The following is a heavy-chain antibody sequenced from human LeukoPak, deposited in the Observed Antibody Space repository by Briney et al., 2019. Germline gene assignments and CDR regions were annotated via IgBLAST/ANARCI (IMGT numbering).Heavy chain of an antibody. CDR1: GGTFSSYA. CDR2: IIPIFGTA. Sequence: SVKVSCKASGGTFSSYAISWVRQAPGQGLEWMGGIIPIFGTANYAQKFQGRVTITADESTSTAYMELSSLRSEDTAVYYCASIEDYYDSSGPGGTFDYWGQGTVVTVSS. V-gene: IGHV1-69*13. J-gene: IGHJ4*02. D-gene: IGHD3-22*01. CDR3: ASIEDYYDSSGPGGTFDY.